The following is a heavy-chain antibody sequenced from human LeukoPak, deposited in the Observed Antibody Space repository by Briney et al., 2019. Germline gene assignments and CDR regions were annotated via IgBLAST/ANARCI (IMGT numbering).Heavy chain of an antibody. CDR3: AVQRPYYYDSSGYST. CDR2: IYTSGST. D-gene: IGHD3-22*01. Sequence: SETLSLTCTVSGGSISSYYWSWIRQPAGKGLEWIGRIYTSGSTNYNPSLKSRVTMSVDTSKNQFSLKLSSVTAADTAVYYCAVQRPYYYDSSGYSTWGQGTLVTVSS. J-gene: IGHJ5*02. V-gene: IGHV4-4*07. CDR1: GGSISSYY.